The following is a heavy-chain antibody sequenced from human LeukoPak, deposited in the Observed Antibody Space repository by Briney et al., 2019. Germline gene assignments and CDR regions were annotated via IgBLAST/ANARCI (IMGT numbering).Heavy chain of an antibody. CDR2: IYYSGST. Sequence: PSETLSLTCTVSGGSISSSSYYWGWIRQPPGKGLEWIGSIYYSGSTYYNPSLKSRVTISVDTSKNQFSLKLSSVTAANTAVYYCARARQQWLGYYFDYWGQGTLVTVSS. CDR3: ARARQQWLGYYFDY. V-gene: IGHV4-39*07. CDR1: GGSISSSSYY. J-gene: IGHJ4*02. D-gene: IGHD6-19*01.